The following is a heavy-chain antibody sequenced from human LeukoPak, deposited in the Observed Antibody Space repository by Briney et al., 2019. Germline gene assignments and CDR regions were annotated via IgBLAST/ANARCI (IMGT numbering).Heavy chain of an antibody. V-gene: IGHV3-15*01. J-gene: IGHJ5*02. D-gene: IGHD5-12*01. Sequence: PGGSLRLSCATSGLTFTSAWLTWVRQAPGKGLEWVGRIKSKSVGETTDYAAPVKGRFTITRDDSENTLYLQMNSLKTEDTAVYYCTTPSGNDLRSWGQGTLVTVSS. CDR3: TTPSGNDLRS. CDR2: IKSKSVGETT. CDR1: GLTFTSAW.